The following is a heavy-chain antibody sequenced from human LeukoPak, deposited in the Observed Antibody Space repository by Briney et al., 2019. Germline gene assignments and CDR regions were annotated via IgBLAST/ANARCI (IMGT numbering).Heavy chain of an antibody. J-gene: IGHJ4*02. CDR3: VKGVPSSGHYFDY. CDR1: GFTFSSYA. D-gene: IGHD3-22*01. V-gene: IGHV3-23*01. Sequence: GGSLRLSCAASGFTFSSYAMSWVRQAPGKGVEWVSLISASGGFTYYADSVKGGFTISRDNSMNTLFLQMNSLRAEDTAVYYCVKGVPSSGHYFDYWGQGTLVTVSS. CDR2: ISASGGFT.